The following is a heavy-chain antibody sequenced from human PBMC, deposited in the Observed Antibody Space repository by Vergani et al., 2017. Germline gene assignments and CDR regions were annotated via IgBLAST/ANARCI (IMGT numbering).Heavy chain of an antibody. Sequence: EVHLEESGGGLVQPGGSLRLSCAASGFTFGDSYMAWIRLAPGKGLDWLASIKRDGTETFYVDSVKGRFTISRDNAKTTLYLQMNSLRDEDRGVYYCARISGGSAPYLHYWGQGTLVTVAS. CDR1: GFTFGDSY. V-gene: IGHV3-7*01. D-gene: IGHD2-15*01. CDR2: IKRDGTET. CDR3: ARISGGSAPYLHY. J-gene: IGHJ1*01.